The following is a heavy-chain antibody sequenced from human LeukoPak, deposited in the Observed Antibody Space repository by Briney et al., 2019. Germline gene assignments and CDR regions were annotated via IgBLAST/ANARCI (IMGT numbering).Heavy chain of an antibody. CDR3: EKDSHLDV. D-gene: IGHD2-15*01. CDR2: IHSSGNS. V-gene: IGHV4-59*04. CDR1: GGSISSYY. J-gene: IGHJ6*02. Sequence: PSETLSLTCTVSGGSISSYYWGWIRQLPGKGLEWIGNIHSSGNSFCNPSLKSRVTISVDTSKNQFSLKLSSVTAADTAVYYCEKDSHLDVWGQGTTGTVSS.